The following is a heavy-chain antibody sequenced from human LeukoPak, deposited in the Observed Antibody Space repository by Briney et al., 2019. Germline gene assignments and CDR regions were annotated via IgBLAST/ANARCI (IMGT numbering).Heavy chain of an antibody. D-gene: IGHD3-22*01. CDR1: GYTFTSYY. CDR3: ARDLGRRYYDSSGYSAFDY. V-gene: IGHV1-46*03. Sequence: ASVKVSCKASGYTFTSYYMHWVRQAPGQGLEWMGIINPSGGSTSYAQKFQGRVTMTRDTSTSTVYMELSSPRSEDTAVYYCARDLGRRYYDSSGYSAFDYWGQGTLVTVSS. J-gene: IGHJ4*02. CDR2: INPSGGST.